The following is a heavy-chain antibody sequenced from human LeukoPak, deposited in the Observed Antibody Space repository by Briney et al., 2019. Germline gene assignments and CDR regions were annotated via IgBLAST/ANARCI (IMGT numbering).Heavy chain of an antibody. CDR1: GFSFTNYG. J-gene: IGHJ4*02. CDR3: AASKSADY. V-gene: IGHV3-64D*09. CDR2: INTNGGIT. D-gene: IGHD3-3*02. Sequence: PGGSLRLSCAASGFSFTNYGMHWVRQAPGKGQEYVSSINTNGGITRYADSVKGRFTISRDNSKNTLYLQMSSLRTEDTAVYYCAASKSADYWGQGTLVTVSS.